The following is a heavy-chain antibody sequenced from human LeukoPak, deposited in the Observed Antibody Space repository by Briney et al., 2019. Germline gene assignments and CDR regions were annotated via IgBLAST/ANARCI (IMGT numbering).Heavy chain of an antibody. V-gene: IGHV4-39*01. CDR3: ATQRIVGVIFDY. J-gene: IGHJ4*02. CDR2: MYYSGST. D-gene: IGHD1-26*01. CDR1: GGSIISTNYY. Sequence: PSETLSLTCTVSGGSIISTNYYWGWFRQPPGKGLEWIGSMYYSGSTYYNPSLKSRVTISVDTSKNQFSLKLTSATAADTAFYYCATQRIVGVIFDYGGQGTLVTVSS.